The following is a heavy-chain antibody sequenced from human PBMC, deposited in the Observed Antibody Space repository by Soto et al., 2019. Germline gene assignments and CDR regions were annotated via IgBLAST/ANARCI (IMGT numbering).Heavy chain of an antibody. J-gene: IGHJ6*02. CDR3: ARDMVKVVRGVIAAPPSGYYYYGTDV. Sequence: GGSLRLSCAASGFTFSSYAMHWVRQAPGKGLEWVAVISYDGSNKYYADSVKGRFTISRDNSKNTLYLQMNSLRAEDTAVYYCARDMVKVVRGVIAAPPSGYYYYGTDVWGQGTTVTVSS. V-gene: IGHV3-30-3*01. CDR1: GFTFSSYA. CDR2: ISYDGSNK. D-gene: IGHD3-10*01.